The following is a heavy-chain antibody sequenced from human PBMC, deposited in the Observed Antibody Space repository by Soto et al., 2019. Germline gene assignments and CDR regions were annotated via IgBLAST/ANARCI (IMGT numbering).Heavy chain of an antibody. D-gene: IGHD1-1*01. CDR1: GFTFSSYA. CDR2: ISGSGGST. Sequence: EVQLLESGGGLVQPGGSLRLSCAASGFTFSSYAMSWVRQAPGKGLEWVSAISGSGGSTYYADSVKGRFTISRDNSKNMLYLQLNSVRAEATAVYYCAKEELERQGAGFDYWGQGTLVTVSS. CDR3: AKEELERQGAGFDY. V-gene: IGHV3-23*01. J-gene: IGHJ4*02.